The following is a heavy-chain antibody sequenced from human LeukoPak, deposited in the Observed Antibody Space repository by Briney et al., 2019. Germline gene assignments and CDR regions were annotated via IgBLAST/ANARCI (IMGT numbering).Heavy chain of an antibody. CDR2: IIPIFGTA. V-gene: IGHV1-69*13. CDR3: GYGSGSYSTLGVDY. J-gene: IGHJ4*02. CDR1: GYTFTGYY. D-gene: IGHD3-10*01. Sequence: ASVKVSCKASGYTFTGYYMHWVRQAPGQGLEWMGGIIPIFGTANYAQKFQGRVTITADESTSTAYMELSSLRSEDTAVYYCGYGSGSYSTLGVDYWGQGTLVTVSS.